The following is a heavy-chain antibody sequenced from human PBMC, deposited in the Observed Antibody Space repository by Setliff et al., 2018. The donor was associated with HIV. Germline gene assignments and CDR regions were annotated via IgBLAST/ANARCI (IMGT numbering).Heavy chain of an antibody. D-gene: IGHD3-22*01. Sequence: PSETLSLTCAVSGYSISSGYYWGWIRQPPGKGLEWIGNIFYSGSIYYNPSLKSRVTISVDTSKNQFSLKLSSVTAADTAVYYCARHDNYDSSGYYNLYYFDYWGQGTLVTVSS. V-gene: IGHV4-38-2*01. CDR3: ARHDNYDSSGYYNLYYFDY. CDR1: GYSISSGYY. J-gene: IGHJ4*02. CDR2: IFYSGSI.